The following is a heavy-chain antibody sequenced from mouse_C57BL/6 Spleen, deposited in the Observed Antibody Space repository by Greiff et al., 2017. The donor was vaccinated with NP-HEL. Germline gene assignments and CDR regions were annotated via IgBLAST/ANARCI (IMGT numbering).Heavy chain of an antibody. J-gene: IGHJ3*01. CDR3: ARSLGRGFAY. CDR2: IYPGDGDT. D-gene: IGHD4-1*01. CDR1: GYAFSSSW. Sequence: QVHVKQSGPELVKPGASVKISCKASGYAFSSSWMNWVKQRPGKGLEWIGRIYPGDGDTNYNGKFKGKATLTADKSSSTAYMQLSSLTSEDSAVYFCARSLGRGFAYWGQGTLVTVSA. V-gene: IGHV1-82*01.